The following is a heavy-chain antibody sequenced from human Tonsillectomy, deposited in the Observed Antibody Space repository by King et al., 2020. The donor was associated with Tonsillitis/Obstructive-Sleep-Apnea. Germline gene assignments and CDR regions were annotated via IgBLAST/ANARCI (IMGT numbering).Heavy chain of an antibody. D-gene: IGHD3-9*01. CDR1: GGSISTYY. CDR3: ARGHYYILTGYFHFFDS. Sequence: QLQESGPGLVKPSETLSLSCTVSGGSISTYYWSWIRQPPGKGLEWLGYIYYSGSTNYNPSLKSRVTISVDTSKNQLSLKLSSVTSADTAVYYCARGHYYILTGYFHFFDSWGQGTLVTVSS. J-gene: IGHJ4*02. CDR2: IYYSGST. V-gene: IGHV4-59*01.